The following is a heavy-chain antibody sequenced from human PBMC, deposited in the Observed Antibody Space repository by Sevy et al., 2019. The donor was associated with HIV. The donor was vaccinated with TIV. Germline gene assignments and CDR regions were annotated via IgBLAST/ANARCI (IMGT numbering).Heavy chain of an antibody. CDR2: IYYSGST. CDR3: ARGYGAKFDY. V-gene: IGHV4-59*01. J-gene: IGHJ4*02. D-gene: IGHD4-17*01. CDR1: GGSISSYY. Sequence: SETLSLTCTVSGGSISSYYWSWIRQPPGKGLEWIGYIYYSGSTNYNPSLKSRVTISVDTSKNQFSLQLSPVTAADTAVYYCARGYGAKFDYWGQGTLVTVSS.